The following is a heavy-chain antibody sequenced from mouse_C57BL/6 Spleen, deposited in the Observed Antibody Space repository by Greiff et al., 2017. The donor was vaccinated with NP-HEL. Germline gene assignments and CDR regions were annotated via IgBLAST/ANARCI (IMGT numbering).Heavy chain of an antibody. CDR2: ISSGGSYT. CDR3: ARRGQLRPPYYFDY. CDR1: GFTFSSYG. V-gene: IGHV5-6*01. D-gene: IGHD3-2*02. Sequence: VQLQQSGGDLVKPGGSLKLSCAASGFTFSSYGMSWVRQTPDKRLEWVATISSGGSYTYYPDSVKGRFTISRDNAKNTLYLQMSSLKSEDTAMYYCARRGQLRPPYYFDYWGQGTTLTVSS. J-gene: IGHJ2*01.